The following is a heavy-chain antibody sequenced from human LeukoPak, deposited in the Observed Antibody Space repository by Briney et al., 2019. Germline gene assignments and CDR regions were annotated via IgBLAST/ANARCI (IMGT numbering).Heavy chain of an antibody. CDR2: ISGSGGGT. V-gene: IGHV3-23*01. CDR3: TKDKYYEILTGYPNSCDP. Sequence: GGSLGLSCAASGFTFSSYAMTWVRQAPGKGLEWVSAISGSGGGTDYADSVKGRFTISRDNSNNTLYLQMNSLRADDAAVYYCTKDKYYEILTGYPNSCDPWGQGTLVTVSS. CDR1: GFTFSSYA. D-gene: IGHD3-9*01. J-gene: IGHJ5*02.